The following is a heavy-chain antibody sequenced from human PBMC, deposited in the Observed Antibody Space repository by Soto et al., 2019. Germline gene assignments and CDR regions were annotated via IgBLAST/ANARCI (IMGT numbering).Heavy chain of an antibody. CDR1: GYTFTTYT. D-gene: IGHD2-2*02. V-gene: IGHV1-3*01. CDR2: INAGNGET. J-gene: IGHJ5*02. CDR3: ARSTTSCYSLCWFDP. Sequence: PSVKVSCKASGYTFTTYTIQWVRQAPGQRLEWMGWINAGNGETKYSQNFQGRVTITRDTSASTAYMELNSLRSEDTAVYYCARSTTSCYSLCWFDPWGQGTLVTVSS.